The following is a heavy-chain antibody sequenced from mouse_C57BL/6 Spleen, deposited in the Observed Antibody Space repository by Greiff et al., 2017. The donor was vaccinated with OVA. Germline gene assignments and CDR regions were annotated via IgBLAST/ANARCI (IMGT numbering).Heavy chain of an antibody. CDR3: ARVRDAMDY. V-gene: IGHV3-6*01. CDR1: GYSITSGYY. Sequence: EVHLVESGPGLVKPSQSLSLTCSVTGYSITSGYYWNWIRQFPGNKLEWMGYISYDGSNNYNPSLKNRISITRDTSKNQFFLKLNSVTTEDTATYYCARVRDAMDYWGQGTSVTVSS. J-gene: IGHJ4*01. CDR2: ISYDGSN.